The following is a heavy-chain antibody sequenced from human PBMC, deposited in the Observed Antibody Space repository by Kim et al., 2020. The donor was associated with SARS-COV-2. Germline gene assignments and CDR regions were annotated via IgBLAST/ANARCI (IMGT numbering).Heavy chain of an antibody. J-gene: IGHJ4*02. V-gene: IGHV4-39*01. Sequence: LKVRVTISVDTSKNRFSLKLSSVTAADTAVYYCARRLQYYYDSSGSPFDYWGQGTLVTVSS. D-gene: IGHD3-22*01. CDR3: ARRLQYYYDSSGSPFDY.